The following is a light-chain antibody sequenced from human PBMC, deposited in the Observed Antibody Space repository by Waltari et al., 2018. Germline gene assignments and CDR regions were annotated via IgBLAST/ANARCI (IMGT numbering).Light chain of an antibody. Sequence: QSALTQPASVSGSPGQSITISCTGTSSDVGSYKLVSWYQQHPGKAPKLIIYAVFKRPSGVPARFSGSKSGNTASLTVSGLQAEDEADYYCGSFAGSNTVFGGGTKLTVL. CDR1: SSDVGSYKL. V-gene: IGLV2-14*02. CDR3: GSFAGSNTV. CDR2: AVF. J-gene: IGLJ3*02.